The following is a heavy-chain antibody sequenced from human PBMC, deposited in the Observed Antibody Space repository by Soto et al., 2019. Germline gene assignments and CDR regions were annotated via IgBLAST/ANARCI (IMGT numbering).Heavy chain of an antibody. D-gene: IGHD3-10*01. CDR3: AKSVEWFGELLYYFDY. CDR1: GFTFSSYA. V-gene: IGHV3-23*01. CDR2: ISGSGGST. Sequence: GGSLRLSCAASGFTFSSYAMSWVRQAPGKGLEWVSAISGSGGSTYYADSVKGRFTISRDNSKNTLYLQMNSLRAEDTAVYYCAKSVEWFGELLYYFDYWGQGTLVTVSS. J-gene: IGHJ4*02.